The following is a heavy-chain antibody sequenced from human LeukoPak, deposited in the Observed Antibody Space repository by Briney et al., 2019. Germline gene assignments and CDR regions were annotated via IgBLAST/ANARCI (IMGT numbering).Heavy chain of an antibody. V-gene: IGHV3-23*01. J-gene: IGHJ3*02. CDR1: GFTFSSYA. Sequence: PGGSLRLSCAASGFTFSSYAMSWVRQAPGKGPEWVSVISGSGGTTYYADSVKGRFTISRDNSKNTLYLQMNSLRAEDSAVYYCARYRSTSRDAFDIWGQGTVVTVSS. CDR3: ARYRSTSRDAFDI. CDR2: ISGSGGTT. D-gene: IGHD2-15*01.